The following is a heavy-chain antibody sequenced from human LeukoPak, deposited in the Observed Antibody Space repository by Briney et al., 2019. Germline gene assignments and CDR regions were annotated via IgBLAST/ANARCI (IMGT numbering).Heavy chain of an antibody. CDR1: GFTVSSNY. CDR2: IYSGGST. CDR3: ARDAEQWLPTYGMDV. D-gene: IGHD6-19*01. Sequence: GGSLRLSCAASGFTVSSNYMSWVRQAPGKGLEWVSVIYSGGSTYYADSVKGRFTISRDNSKNTLYLQMNSLRAEDTAVYYCARDAEQWLPTYGMDVWGQGTTVTVSS. J-gene: IGHJ6*02. V-gene: IGHV3-66*01.